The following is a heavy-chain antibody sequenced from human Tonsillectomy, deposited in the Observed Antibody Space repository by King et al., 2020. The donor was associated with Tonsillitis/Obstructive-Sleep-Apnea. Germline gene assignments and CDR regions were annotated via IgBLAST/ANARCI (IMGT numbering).Heavy chain of an antibody. CDR1: GGTFSSYG. J-gene: IGHJ6*03. V-gene: IGHV1-69*09. CDR3: AGGDSSGYYRDYFYYMDV. D-gene: IGHD3-22*01. Sequence: VQLVESGAEVKKPGSSVKVSCKASGGTFSSYGFSWVRQAPGQGLEWMGRIIPILDIANYAQRFQGRVTITADKSTSTAYMELSSLRSEDTAVYYCAGGDSSGYYRDYFYYMDVWGKGTTVTVSS. CDR2: IIPILDIA.